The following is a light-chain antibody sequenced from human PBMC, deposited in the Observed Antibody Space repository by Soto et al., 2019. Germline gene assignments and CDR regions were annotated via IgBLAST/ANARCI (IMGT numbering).Light chain of an antibody. V-gene: IGKV3-20*01. Sequence: EIVLTQSPGTLSLSPGERATLSCRASQSVSSSYVAWYQQKPGQAPRLLIYGASSRSTVIPDRFSGSGSVTDFTLTISRLQPEDVAEYDYQHYYSSPYTFGQGTKLEIK. CDR2: GAS. CDR1: QSVSSSY. CDR3: QHYYSSPYT. J-gene: IGKJ2*01.